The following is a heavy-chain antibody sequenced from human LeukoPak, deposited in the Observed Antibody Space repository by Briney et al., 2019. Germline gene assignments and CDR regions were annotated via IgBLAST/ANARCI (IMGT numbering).Heavy chain of an antibody. D-gene: IGHD2-8*01. CDR3: AGLGVMVLVYQFEY. CDR1: GGSITSSKYF. Sequence: SETLSLTRAVSGGSITSSKYFWGWIRQSPGKELELIGIISYSGSTDYNPSLKSRVTISTDTSTNQFSLKLTSVTAADTAVYYCAGLGVMVLVYQFEYWGRGTPVTVSS. V-gene: IGHV4-39*07. CDR2: ISYSGST. J-gene: IGHJ4*02.